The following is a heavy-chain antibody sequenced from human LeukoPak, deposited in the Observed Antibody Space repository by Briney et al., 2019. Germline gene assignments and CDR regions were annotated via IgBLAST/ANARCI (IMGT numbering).Heavy chain of an antibody. J-gene: IGHJ6*03. Sequence: SDTLSLTCTVSGGSISSYYWSWLRQPPGKGLEGIGYIYYSGSTNYNPSLKSRVTISVDTSKNQFSLKLSSVTAADTAVYYCARGGIAARRPTIYYYYYYMDVWGKGTTVTVSS. V-gene: IGHV4-59*07. CDR2: IYYSGST. CDR1: GGSISSYY. D-gene: IGHD6-6*01. CDR3: ARGGIAARRPTIYYYYYYMDV.